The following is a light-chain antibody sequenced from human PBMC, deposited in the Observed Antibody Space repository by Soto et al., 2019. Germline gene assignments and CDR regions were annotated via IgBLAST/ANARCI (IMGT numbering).Light chain of an antibody. V-gene: IGKV1-5*03. CDR1: QSISDW. CDR3: QQYNTYPIT. CDR2: KAS. Sequence: DIQMTQSPSTLSASVGDRVTITCRASQSISDWLAWYQQKPGKAPKLLIYKASGLESGVPSRCSGSGSGTEFTLTITSLQPDDFATYYCQQYNTYPITFGQGTRLEIK. J-gene: IGKJ5*01.